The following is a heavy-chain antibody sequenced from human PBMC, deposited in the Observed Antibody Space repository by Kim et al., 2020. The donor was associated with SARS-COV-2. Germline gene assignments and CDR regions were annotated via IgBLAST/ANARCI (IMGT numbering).Heavy chain of an antibody. D-gene: IGHD3-9*01. CDR3: TRASYGAKYFTYY. CDR1: GFTFNDYY. J-gene: IGHJ4*02. Sequence: GGSLRLSCAASGFTFNDYYMDWVRQAPGKGLEWVARSRNKARSFSTEYAASVKGRFTVSRHDSENSLYLDMNVLKTEDTAVYYCTRASYGAKYFTYYWCQGALVTVSS. CDR2: SRNKARSFST. V-gene: IGHV3-72*01.